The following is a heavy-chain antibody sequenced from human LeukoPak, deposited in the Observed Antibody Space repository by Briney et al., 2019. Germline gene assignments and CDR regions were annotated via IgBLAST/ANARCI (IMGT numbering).Heavy chain of an antibody. CDR2: IYYSGST. CDR3: ARVSPPRASYYDFFAYDY. V-gene: IGHV4-39*07. CDR1: GGSISSSSYY. J-gene: IGHJ4*02. Sequence: SETLSLTCTVSGGSISSSSYYWGWIRQPPGKGLEWIGSIYYSGSTYYNPSLKSRVTISVDTSKNQFSLKLSSVTAADTAVYYCARVSPPRASYYDFFAYDYWGQGTLVTVSS. D-gene: IGHD3-3*01.